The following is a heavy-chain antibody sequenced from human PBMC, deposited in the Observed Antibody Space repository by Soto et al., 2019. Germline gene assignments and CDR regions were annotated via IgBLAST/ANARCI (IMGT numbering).Heavy chain of an antibody. V-gene: IGHV4-4*07. J-gene: IGHJ4*02. CDR1: GASISNFY. CDR3: AKGGTYSFDS. D-gene: IGHD3-16*01. Sequence: WETLSLTCSVSGASISNFYWSWIRQSAGKGLEWIGRLYTRGTTDYNPSLKSRVTMSIDTSKNRVSLSLTSVTAADTAVYYCAKGGTYSFDSWGQGIVVTVSS. CDR2: LYTRGTT.